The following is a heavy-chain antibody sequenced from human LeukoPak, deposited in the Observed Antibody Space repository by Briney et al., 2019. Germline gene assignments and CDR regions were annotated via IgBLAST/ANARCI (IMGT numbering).Heavy chain of an antibody. CDR1: GFTFTSHW. Sequence: GGSLRLSCAASGFTFTSHWMTWVRQAPGKGLEWVGRTRNKANGYTTEYAASVKGRFTISRDDSKSSLYLQMNSLKTEDTAVYYCARGGGRSYYLDYWGQGTLVTVSS. CDR3: ARGGGRSYYLDY. CDR2: TRNKANGYTT. D-gene: IGHD3-10*01. J-gene: IGHJ4*02. V-gene: IGHV3-72*01.